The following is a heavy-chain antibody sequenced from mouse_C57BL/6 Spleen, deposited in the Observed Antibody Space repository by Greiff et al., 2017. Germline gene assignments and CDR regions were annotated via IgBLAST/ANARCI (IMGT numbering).Heavy chain of an antibody. V-gene: IGHV2-2*01. CDR2: IWSGGST. D-gene: IGHD2-5*01. Sequence: VHLVESGPGLVQPSQSLSITCTVSGFSLTSYGVHWVRQSPGKGLEWLGVIWSGGSTDYNAAFISRLSISKDNSKSQVFFKMNSLQADDTAIYYCARDSNYFFAYWGQGTLVTVSA. CDR1: GFSLTSYG. J-gene: IGHJ3*01. CDR3: ARDSNYFFAY.